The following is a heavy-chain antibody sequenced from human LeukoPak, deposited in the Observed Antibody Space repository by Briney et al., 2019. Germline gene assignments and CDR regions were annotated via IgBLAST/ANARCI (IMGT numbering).Heavy chain of an antibody. CDR2: INWNGGST. CDR1: GFTFDDYG. V-gene: IGHV3-20*04. D-gene: IGHD3-10*01. CDR3: ARAGMLYYYYYMDV. Sequence: GGSLRLSCAASGFTFDDYGMSWVRHAPGKGLEWVSGINWNGGSTGYADSVKGRFTISRDNAKNSLYLQMNSLRAEDTALYYCARAGMLYYYYYMDVWGKGTTVTVSS. J-gene: IGHJ6*03.